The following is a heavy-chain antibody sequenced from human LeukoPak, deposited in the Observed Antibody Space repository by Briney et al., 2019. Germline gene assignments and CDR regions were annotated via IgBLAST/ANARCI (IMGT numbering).Heavy chain of an antibody. CDR3: AGQYCSGGSCQLDY. CDR1: GGSISSYY. V-gene: IGHV4-59*01. CDR2: IYYSGST. J-gene: IGHJ4*02. D-gene: IGHD2-15*01. Sequence: SETLSLTCTASGGSISSYYRSWIRQPPGKGLEWIAYIYYSGSTNYNASLKSRVTISVDTSKNQFSLKLSSVTAADTAVYYCAGQYCSGGSCQLDYWGQGTLVTVSS.